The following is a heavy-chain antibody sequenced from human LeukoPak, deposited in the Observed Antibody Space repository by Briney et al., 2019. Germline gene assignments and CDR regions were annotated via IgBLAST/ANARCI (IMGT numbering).Heavy chain of an antibody. V-gene: IGHV4-30-4*01. D-gene: IGHD5-12*01. Sequence: SETLSLTCTVSGGSISSGDYYWSWIRQPPGKGLEWIGYIYYSGSTYYNPSLKSRVTISVDTSKNQFSLKLSSVTAADTAVYYCARPIVATTLFDYWGQGTLVTVSS. CDR1: GGSISSGDYY. J-gene: IGHJ4*02. CDR2: IYYSGST. CDR3: ARPIVATTLFDY.